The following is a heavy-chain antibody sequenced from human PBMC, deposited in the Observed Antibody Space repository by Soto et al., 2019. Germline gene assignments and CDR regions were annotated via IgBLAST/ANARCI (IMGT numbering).Heavy chain of an antibody. CDR2: ISAYNGNT. CDR3: ARDEVGGAALYGSGSYYNPDYYYYGMDV. CDR1: GYTFTSYG. D-gene: IGHD3-10*01. J-gene: IGHJ6*02. V-gene: IGHV1-18*01. Sequence: QVQLVQSGAEVKKPGASVKVSCKASGYTFTSYGISWVRQAPGQGLEWMGWISAYNGNTNYAQKLQGRVTMTTDTSTSTADMELRSLRSDDTAVYYCARDEVGGAALYGSGSYYNPDYYYYGMDVWGQGTTVTVSS.